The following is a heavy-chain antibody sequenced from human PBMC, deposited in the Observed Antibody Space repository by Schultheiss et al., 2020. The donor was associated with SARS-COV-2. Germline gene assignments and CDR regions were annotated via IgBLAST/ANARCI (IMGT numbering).Heavy chain of an antibody. V-gene: IGHV3-48*04. D-gene: IGHD1-1*01. CDR2: ISWNSGSI. Sequence: GGSLRLSCAASGFTFSSYSMNWVRQAPGKGLEWVSGISWNSGSIGYADSVKGRFTISRDNAKNSLYLQMNSLRAEDTAVYYCARTTGGRPFDYWGQGTLVTVSS. J-gene: IGHJ4*02. CDR1: GFTFSSYS. CDR3: ARTTGGRPFDY.